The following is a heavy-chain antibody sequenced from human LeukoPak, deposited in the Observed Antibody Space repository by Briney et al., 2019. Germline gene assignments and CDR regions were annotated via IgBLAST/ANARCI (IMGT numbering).Heavy chain of an antibody. CDR1: GGSISSSSYY. V-gene: IGHV4-39*07. J-gene: IGHJ4*02. CDR2: IYYSGST. D-gene: IGHD6-13*01. CDR3: ASSIVGSSWPFDY. Sequence: PSETLSLTCTVSGGSISSSSYYWGWIRQPPGKGLEWIGSIYYSGSTNYNPSLKSRVTISVDTSKNQFSLKLSSVTAADTAVYYCASSIVGSSWPFDYWGQGTLVTVSS.